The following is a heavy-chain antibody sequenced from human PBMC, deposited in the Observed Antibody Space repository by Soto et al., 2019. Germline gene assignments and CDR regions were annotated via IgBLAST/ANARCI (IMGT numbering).Heavy chain of an antibody. J-gene: IGHJ6*02. CDR2: NYYCGIT. CDR3: ARGSSIAGLYYGMDV. V-gene: IGHV4-31*03. Sequence: TSETLSLTCTVSGGYISSGGYCWTWIRQHPGKGLEWIGYNYYCGITYYNPSLKSRVTISLDTSKNQFSLKLSSVTAADTAVYYCARGSSIAGLYYGMDVWGQGTTVTVSS. CDR1: GGYISSGGYC. D-gene: IGHD6-6*01.